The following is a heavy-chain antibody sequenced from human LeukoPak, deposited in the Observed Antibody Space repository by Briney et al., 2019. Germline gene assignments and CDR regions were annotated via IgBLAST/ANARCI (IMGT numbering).Heavy chain of an antibody. CDR1: GGTFSSYA. D-gene: IGHD3-22*01. CDR3: NYYDSSGYAGRIGSDY. V-gene: IGHV1-69*06. J-gene: IGHJ4*02. Sequence: SVKVSCKASGGTFSSYAISWVRQAPGQGLEWMGGIIPIFGTANYAQKFQGRVTITADKSTSTAYMELSSLRSEDTAVYYCNYYDSSGYAGRIGSDYWGQGTLVTVSS. CDR2: IIPIFGTA.